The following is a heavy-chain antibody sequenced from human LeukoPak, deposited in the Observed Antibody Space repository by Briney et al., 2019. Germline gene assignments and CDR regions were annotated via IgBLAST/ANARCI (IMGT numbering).Heavy chain of an antibody. CDR2: INTNTGNP. CDR1: GYTFTSYA. Sequence: ASVKVSCKASGYTFTSYAMNWVRQAPGQGLEWMGWINTNTGNPTYAQGFTGRFVFSLDTSVSTAYLQISSLKAEDTAVYYCAREYSSSSPYYYYMDVWGKGTTVTVSS. V-gene: IGHV7-4-1*02. CDR3: AREYSSSSPYYYYMDV. J-gene: IGHJ6*03. D-gene: IGHD6-6*01.